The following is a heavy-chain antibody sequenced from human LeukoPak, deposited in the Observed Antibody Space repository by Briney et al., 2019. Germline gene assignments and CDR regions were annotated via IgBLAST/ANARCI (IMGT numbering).Heavy chain of an antibody. V-gene: IGHV3-21*01. J-gene: IGHJ4*02. CDR3: ARDLSYFGSGSYYYFDN. CDR1: GFTFSTFS. Sequence: PGGSLRLSCAASGFTFSTFSMNWVRQAPGKGLEWVSSISSTSDCIFYADSVRGRFTISRDIAKHSLFLQMNSLRAEDTAVYDCARDLSYFGSGSYYYFDNWGQGTLVTVSS. CDR2: ISSTSDCI. D-gene: IGHD3-10*01.